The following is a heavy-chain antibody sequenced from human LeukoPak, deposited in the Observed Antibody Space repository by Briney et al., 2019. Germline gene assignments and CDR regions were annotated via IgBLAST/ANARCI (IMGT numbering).Heavy chain of an antibody. CDR2: TYYRSKWYN. V-gene: IGHV6-1*01. J-gene: IGHJ5*02. CDR1: GDSVSSNSAA. Sequence: SQTLSLTCAISGDSVSSNSAAWNWIRQSPSRGLEWLGRTYYRSKWYNDYAVSVKSRITINPDTSKNQFSLQLNSVTPEDTAVYYCARDLGGRYGSGTEVWFDPWGQGTLVTVSS. D-gene: IGHD3-10*01. CDR3: ARDLGGRYGSGTEVWFDP.